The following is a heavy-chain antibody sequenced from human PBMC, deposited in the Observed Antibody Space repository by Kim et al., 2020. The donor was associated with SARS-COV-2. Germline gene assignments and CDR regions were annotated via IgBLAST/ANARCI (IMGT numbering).Heavy chain of an antibody. J-gene: IGHJ4*02. CDR2: ISYDGSNK. Sequence: GGSLRLSCAASGFTFSSYAMHWVRQAPGKGLEWVAAISYDGSNKYYADSVKGRFTISRENSKNTLYLQMNSLRAEDTAVYYCARGLGGYKAYFDYWGQGTLVTVSS. CDR3: ARGLGGYKAYFDY. V-gene: IGHV3-30*04. CDR1: GFTFSSYA. D-gene: IGHD5-12*01.